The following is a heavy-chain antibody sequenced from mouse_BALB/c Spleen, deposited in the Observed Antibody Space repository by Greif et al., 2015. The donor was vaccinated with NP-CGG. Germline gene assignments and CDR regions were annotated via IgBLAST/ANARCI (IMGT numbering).Heavy chain of an antibody. J-gene: IGHJ3*01. D-gene: IGHD1-3*01. CDR1: GYTFTSYW. CDR3: AREGSSAWFAY. Sequence: QVQLKESGAELAKPGASVKMSCKASGYTFTSYWMHWVKQRPGQGLEWIGYINPSTGYTEYNQKFKDKATLTADKSSSTAYMQLSSLTSEDSAVYYCAREGSSAWFAYWGQGTLVTVSA. V-gene: IGHV1-7*01. CDR2: INPSTGYT.